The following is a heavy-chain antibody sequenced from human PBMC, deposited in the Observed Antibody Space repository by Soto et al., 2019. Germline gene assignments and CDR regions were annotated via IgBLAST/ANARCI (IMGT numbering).Heavy chain of an antibody. J-gene: IGHJ6*03. Sequence: EVQLLESGGGLVQPGGSLRLSCAASGFTFSSYAMSWVRQAPGKGLEWVSAISGFGGSTYYADSVKGRFTISRDNSKNTLYLQMNSLRAADTAVYYCAKAPTYDILPGSYYHYYMAVWGKGTTVTVSS. CDR1: GFTFSSYA. CDR3: AKAPTYDILPGSYYHYYMAV. V-gene: IGHV3-23*01. D-gene: IGHD3-9*01. CDR2: ISGFGGST.